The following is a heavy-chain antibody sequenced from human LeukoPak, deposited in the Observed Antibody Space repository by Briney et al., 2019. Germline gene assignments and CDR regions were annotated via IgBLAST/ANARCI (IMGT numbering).Heavy chain of an antibody. CDR2: MYHSGST. CDR1: GYSISSGYY. V-gene: IGHV4-38-2*02. J-gene: IGHJ4*02. D-gene: IGHD5-12*01. Sequence: PSETLSLTCTVSGYSISSGYYWGWIRQPPGKGLEWIGSMYHSGSTYYNPSLKSRVTISVDTSKNQFSLKLSSVTAADTAVYYCAREIYSGYDPYYFDYWGQGTLVTVSS. CDR3: AREIYSGYDPYYFDY.